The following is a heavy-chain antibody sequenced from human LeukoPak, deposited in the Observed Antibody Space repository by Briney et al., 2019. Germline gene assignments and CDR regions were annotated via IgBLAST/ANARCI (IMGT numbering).Heavy chain of an antibody. J-gene: IGHJ4*02. D-gene: IGHD6-13*01. Sequence: GGSLRLSCAASGFTFSSYAMSWVRQAPGKGLEWVSGISESGGSTYYADSVKGRFTISRDNSKNTLYLQMNSLRAEDTAVYYCAKHFGYSSSPIDYWGQGTLVTVSS. CDR3: AKHFGYSSSPIDY. CDR1: GFTFSSYA. CDR2: ISESGGST. V-gene: IGHV3-23*01.